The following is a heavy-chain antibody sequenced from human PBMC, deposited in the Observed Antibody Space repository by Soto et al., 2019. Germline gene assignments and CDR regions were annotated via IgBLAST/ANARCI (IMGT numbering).Heavy chain of an antibody. CDR3: ARGHSAPDH. Sequence: EVQLVESGGGLFQPGGSLRLSCTASGFTFGTYWMSWVRQAPGKGLEWVANIMQDGSEKQYVDSVKGRFTISRDNAKRSLYLQMNGLRAEDTAVYYCARGHSAPDHWGQGTLVTVSS. V-gene: IGHV3-7*01. CDR1: GFTFGTYW. CDR2: IMQDGSEK. J-gene: IGHJ4*02.